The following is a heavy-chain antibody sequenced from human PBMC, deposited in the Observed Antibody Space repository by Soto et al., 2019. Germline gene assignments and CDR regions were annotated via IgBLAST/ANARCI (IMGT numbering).Heavy chain of an antibody. CDR2: ISSDGKNK. V-gene: IGHV3-30*18. CDR3: AKGLEAGATIDDY. J-gene: IGHJ4*02. CDR1: GFTFSTCG. Sequence: QVQLVESGGGVVQPGRSLRLSCSVSGFTFSTCGMHWVRQAPGQGLEWLTLISSDGKNKFYADSVRGRFTISRDNSKDTLFLQMHNLRPEDTATYFCAKGLEAGATIDDYWGQGTLVTVSS. D-gene: IGHD1-26*01.